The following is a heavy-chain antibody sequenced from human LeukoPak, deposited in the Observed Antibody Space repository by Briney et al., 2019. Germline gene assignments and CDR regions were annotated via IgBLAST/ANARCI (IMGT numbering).Heavy chain of an antibody. CDR1: GFAFSTYW. D-gene: IGHD5-12*01. V-gene: IGHV3-74*01. CDR2: IKPDGSGT. Sequence: GSLRLSCAASGFAFSTYWMYWVRQAPGKGLVWVSRIKPDGSGTSYADSVKGRFTISRDNAKNTLYLQMNSLRAEDTAVYYCATLYGGSLDYWGQGTLVTVSS. J-gene: IGHJ4*02. CDR3: ATLYGGSLDY.